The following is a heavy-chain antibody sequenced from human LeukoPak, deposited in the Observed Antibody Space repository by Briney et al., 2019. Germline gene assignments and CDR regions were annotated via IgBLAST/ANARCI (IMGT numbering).Heavy chain of an antibody. CDR1: GFTFSSYS. CDR3: ARESHYDAVSAGYYYGMDV. D-gene: IGHD5-12*01. J-gene: IGHJ6*02. V-gene: IGHV3-48*02. CDR2: ISSSSSTI. Sequence: GGSLRLSCAASGFTFSSYSMNWVRQAPGKGLEWVSYISSSSSTIYYADSVKGRFTISRDNAKNSLYLQMNSLRDEDTAVYYCARESHYDAVSAGYYYGMDVWGQGTTVTVSS.